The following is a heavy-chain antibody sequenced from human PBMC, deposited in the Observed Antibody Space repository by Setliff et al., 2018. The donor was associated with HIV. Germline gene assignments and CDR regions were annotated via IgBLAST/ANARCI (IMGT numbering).Heavy chain of an antibody. Sequence: PVGSLSLSCAASGFTVSSNYMNWVRQAPGKGLEWVSIIYSGGTTYYADSVKGRFTISRDNSKNTLYLQMNSLRVEDTAVYHCARSPQGGYFDYWGQGTLVTVSS. CDR1: GFTVSSNY. V-gene: IGHV3-53*01. CDR3: ARSPQGGYFDY. J-gene: IGHJ4*03. CDR2: IYSGGTT.